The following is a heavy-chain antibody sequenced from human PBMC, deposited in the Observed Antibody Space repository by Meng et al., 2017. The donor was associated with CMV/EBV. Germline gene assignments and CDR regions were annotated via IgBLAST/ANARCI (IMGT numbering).Heavy chain of an antibody. CDR2: INAGNGDT. D-gene: IGHD2-2*02. CDR3: ARTRTYCASTSCYTGGYYFDY. J-gene: IGHJ4*02. Sequence: IHWVRQDPGQRLEWMGWINAGNGDTKSSQKFQGRLTITRDSSASTVYMELSSVRFEDTAVYYCARTRTYCASTSCYTGGYYFDYWGQGTLVTVSS. V-gene: IGHV1-3*01.